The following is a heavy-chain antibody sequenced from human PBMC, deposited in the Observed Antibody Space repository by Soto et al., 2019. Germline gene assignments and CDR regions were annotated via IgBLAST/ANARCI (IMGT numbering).Heavy chain of an antibody. J-gene: IGHJ4*02. CDR3: AKELGGYSYGYELDH. CDR2: ISWNSATR. V-gene: IGHV3-9*01. D-gene: IGHD5-18*01. Sequence: EVQVVDSGGGLVQPGRSLRLSCAASGFTFDIYAMHWVRQAPGKGLEWVSSISWNSATRGYADSVKGRFTISRDNAKNSLYLQMDSLRTEDTAFYYCAKELGGYSYGYELDHWGQGTLVAVSS. CDR1: GFTFDIYA.